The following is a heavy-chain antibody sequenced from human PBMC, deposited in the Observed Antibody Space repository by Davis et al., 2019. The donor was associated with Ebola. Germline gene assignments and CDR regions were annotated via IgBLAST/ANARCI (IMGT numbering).Heavy chain of an antibody. CDR3: ARVYVLELHGMDV. J-gene: IGHJ6*02. CDR2: ISYDGSNK. V-gene: IGHV3-30*03. CDR1: GFTFSSYG. Sequence: GESLKISCAASGFTFSSYGMHWVRQAPGKGLEWVAVISYDGSNKYYADSVKGRFTISRDNAKNSLYLQMNSLRAEDTAVYYCARVYVLELHGMDVWGQGTTVTVSS. D-gene: IGHD1-7*01.